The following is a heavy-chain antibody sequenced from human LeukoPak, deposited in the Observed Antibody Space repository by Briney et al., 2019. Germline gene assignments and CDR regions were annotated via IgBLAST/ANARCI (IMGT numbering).Heavy chain of an antibody. Sequence: PGGSLRLSCAASGSSFNSYAMSWVRQAPGKRLEWVAGISSTSSTVNYADPVKGRFTISRDNSNNTLYLQMNSLTAEDTALYYCAKRLRDPRAFDYWGQGTLVTVSS. V-gene: IGHV3-23*01. CDR1: GSSFNSYA. J-gene: IGHJ4*02. CDR2: ISSTSSTV. D-gene: IGHD2-21*02. CDR3: AKRLRDPRAFDY.